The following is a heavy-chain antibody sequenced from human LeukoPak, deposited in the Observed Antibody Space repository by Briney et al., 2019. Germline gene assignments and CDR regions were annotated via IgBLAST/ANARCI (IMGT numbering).Heavy chain of an antibody. J-gene: IGHJ6*03. V-gene: IGHV4-34*01. CDR3: ARAFSYYGYYYMDV. Sequence: PSETLSLTCAVYGGSLSGYYWSRIRQPPGKGLEWIGEINHSGSTNYNPSLKSRVTISVDTSKNQFSLKLSSVTAADTAVYYCARAFSYYGYYYMDVWGKGTTVTVSS. CDR1: GGSLSGYY. CDR2: INHSGST. D-gene: IGHD3-10*01.